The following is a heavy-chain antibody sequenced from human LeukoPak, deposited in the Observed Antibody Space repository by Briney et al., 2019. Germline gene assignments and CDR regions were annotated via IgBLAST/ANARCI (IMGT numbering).Heavy chain of an antibody. CDR3: TKRAEFGGFDP. CDR1: GFTFSTSA. V-gene: IGHV3-23*01. D-gene: IGHD3-10*01. J-gene: IGHJ5*02. Sequence: GGSLRLSCAASGFTFSTSAMSWVRQAPGKGLEWVSSISTTVGNTYYVDSVKGRFTISRGNSNHTLYLQMNSLTAEDTAVYYCTKRAEFGGFDPWGQGTLVTVSS. CDR2: ISTTVGNT.